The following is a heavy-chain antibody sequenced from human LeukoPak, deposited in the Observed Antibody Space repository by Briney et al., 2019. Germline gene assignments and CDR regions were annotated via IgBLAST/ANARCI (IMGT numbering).Heavy chain of an antibody. J-gene: IGHJ4*02. V-gene: IGHV4-59*01. CDR1: GGSISNYY. D-gene: IGHD6-13*01. CDR3: ARDSGFSSNWCPDY. Sequence: PSETLSLTCTVSGGSISNYYWTWIRQPPGKGLEWIGYIYYSGSTNYNPSLKSRVTISVDTSKNQFSLKLRSVTAADTAVYYCARDSGFSSNWCPDYWGQGTLVTVSS. CDR2: IYYSGST.